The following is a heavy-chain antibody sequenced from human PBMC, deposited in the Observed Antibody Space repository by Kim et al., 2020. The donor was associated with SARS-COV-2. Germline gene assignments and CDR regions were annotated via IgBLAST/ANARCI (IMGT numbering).Heavy chain of an antibody. CDR3: ARHSPGTSYDFPPFMDV. V-gene: IGHV5-51*01. Sequence: GESLKISCKGSGYSFTSYWIGWVRQMPGKGLEWMGIIYPGDSDTRYSPSFQGQVTISADKSISTAYLQWSSLKASDTAMYYCARHSPGTSYDFPPFMDVWGQGTTVTVSS. CDR2: IYPGDSDT. J-gene: IGHJ6*02. CDR1: GYSFTSYW. D-gene: IGHD3-3*01.